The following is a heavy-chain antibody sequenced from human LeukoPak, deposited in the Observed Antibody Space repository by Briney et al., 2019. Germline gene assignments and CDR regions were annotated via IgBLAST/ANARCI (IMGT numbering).Heavy chain of an antibody. V-gene: IGHV3-53*04. J-gene: IGHJ4*02. CDR3: ARDCYGSGSFDY. CDR2: IYSGGST. D-gene: IGHD3-10*01. Sequence: GGSLRLSCAASGFTFSSYSMNWVRQAPGKGLEWVSVIYSGGSTYYADSVKGRFTISRHNSKNTLYLQMNSLRAEDTAVYYCARDCYGSGSFDYWGQGTLVTVSS. CDR1: GFTFSSYS.